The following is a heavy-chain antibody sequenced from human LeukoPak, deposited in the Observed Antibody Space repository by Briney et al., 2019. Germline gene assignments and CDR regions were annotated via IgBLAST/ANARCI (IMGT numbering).Heavy chain of an antibody. V-gene: IGHV4-34*01. CDR3: ARGPRTSDYDSSGYLNY. CDR2: VIHSGST. CDR1: GGSFSGHY. D-gene: IGHD3-22*01. Sequence: PSETLSLTCAVYGGSFSGHYWTWVRQPPGKGLEWIGEVIHSGSTNYNPSLKSRVTISVDTFKNQFSLKLSSVTAADTAVYYCARGPRTSDYDSSGYLNYWGQGTLVTVSS. J-gene: IGHJ4*02.